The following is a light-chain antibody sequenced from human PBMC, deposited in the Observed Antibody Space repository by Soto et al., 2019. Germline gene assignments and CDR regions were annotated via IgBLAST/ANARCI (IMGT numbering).Light chain of an antibody. CDR1: QSVSSN. V-gene: IGKV3-15*01. Sequence: VKTQSPAPLYVSTGVRAALSCRVCQSVSSNLAWYQQKPGQPPRLLIYCASNRATAFPARFNAGGSGTEFTLTISSRQADDLAVYECQQYENLHRNFGQATKV. J-gene: IGKJ1*01. CDR3: QQYENLHRN. CDR2: CAS.